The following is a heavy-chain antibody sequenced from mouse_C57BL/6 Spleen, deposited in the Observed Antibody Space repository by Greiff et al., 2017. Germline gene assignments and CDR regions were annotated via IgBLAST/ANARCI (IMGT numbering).Heavy chain of an antibody. CDR3: ARDDYDGRGYFDY. CDR1: GYAFTNYL. J-gene: IGHJ2*01. Sequence: VQLQQSGAELVRPGTSVKVSCKASGYAFTNYLIEWVKQRPGQGLEWIGVINPGSGGTNYNEKFKGKATLTADKSSSTAYMQLSSLTSEDSAVYFCARDDYDGRGYFDYWGQGTTLTVSS. V-gene: IGHV1-54*01. D-gene: IGHD2-4*01. CDR2: INPGSGGT.